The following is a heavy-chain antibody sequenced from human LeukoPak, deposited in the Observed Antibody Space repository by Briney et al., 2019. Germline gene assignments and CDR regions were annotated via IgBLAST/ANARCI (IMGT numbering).Heavy chain of an antibody. Sequence: GGSLRLSCAASGFSFGGYDMNWVRQAPGKGLEWVSYMSRSGSPIYYADSVKGRFTISRDNAKNSLFLQMNSLRAEDTAVYYCARVGWIQFSCLDSWGQGTLVTVSS. V-gene: IGHV3-48*03. CDR2: MSRSGSPI. CDR1: GFSFGGYD. D-gene: IGHD5-18*01. CDR3: ARVGWIQFSCLDS. J-gene: IGHJ5*01.